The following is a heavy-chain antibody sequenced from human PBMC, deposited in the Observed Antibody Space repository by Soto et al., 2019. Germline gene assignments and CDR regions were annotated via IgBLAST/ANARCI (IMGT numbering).Heavy chain of an antibody. CDR3: ARGGYYYDSSGYYPWYFDY. V-gene: IGHV1-69*13. Sequence: SVKVSCKASGGTFSSYAISWVRQAPGQGLEWMGGIIPIFGTANYAQKVQGRVTITADESTSTAYMELSSLRSEDTAVYYCARGGYYYDSSGYYPWYFDYWGQGTLVTVS. J-gene: IGHJ4*02. CDR1: GGTFSSYA. D-gene: IGHD3-22*01. CDR2: IIPIFGTA.